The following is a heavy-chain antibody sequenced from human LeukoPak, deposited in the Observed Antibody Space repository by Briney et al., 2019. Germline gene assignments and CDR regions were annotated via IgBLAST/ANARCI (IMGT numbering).Heavy chain of an antibody. D-gene: IGHD1-26*01. Sequence: GGSLRLSCAASGFIFSNYAMTWVRRAPGKGLEWVAAISDSGGDTIYTDSVKDRFTISRDNSKNTLYLQMNSLRADDTAVYYCAKGGSYGPLDYWGQGTLVTVSS. J-gene: IGHJ4*02. CDR1: GFIFSNYA. CDR3: AKGGSYGPLDY. V-gene: IGHV3-23*01. CDR2: ISDSGGDT.